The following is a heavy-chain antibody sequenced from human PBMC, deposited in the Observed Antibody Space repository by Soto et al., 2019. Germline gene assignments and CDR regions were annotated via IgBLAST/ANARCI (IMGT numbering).Heavy chain of an antibody. D-gene: IGHD3-10*02. CDR3: ARDVLAGPGY. Sequence: PGGSLILSCAASGFTFSSNGMNWVRQPPGKGLEWISYITSSSGSTMYYEDSVKGRFTISRDNAKNSVYLQMNSLRDEDTAVYYCARDVLAGPGYWGQGTLVTVSS. J-gene: IGHJ4*02. V-gene: IGHV3-48*02. CDR1: GFTFSSNG. CDR2: ITSSSGSTM.